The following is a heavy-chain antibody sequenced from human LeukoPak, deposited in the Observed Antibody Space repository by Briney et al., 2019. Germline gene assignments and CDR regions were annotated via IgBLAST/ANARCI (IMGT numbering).Heavy chain of an antibody. Sequence: PSETLSLTCSVSGGSISSSSYYWGWIRQPPGKGLERFGTIFYDGTTYYNPSLKSRVTISVDPSKNQFSLKLTSVTAADTAVYYCARAGGYFYYMDVWGKGTTVTVSS. CDR1: GGSISSSSYY. D-gene: IGHD3-10*01. J-gene: IGHJ6*03. V-gene: IGHV4-39*07. CDR3: ARAGGYFYYMDV. CDR2: IFYDGTT.